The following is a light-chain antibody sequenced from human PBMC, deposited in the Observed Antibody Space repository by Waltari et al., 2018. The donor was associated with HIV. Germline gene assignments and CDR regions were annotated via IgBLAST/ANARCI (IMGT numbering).Light chain of an antibody. CDR1: SSAVGSYNL. J-gene: IGLJ3*02. CDR3: CSYAGSTTWV. CDR2: EVG. Sequence: QSALTQPASVSGSPGQSITISCTGTSSAVGSYNLVSWYQQHPGEAPKLMIYEVGKRPSGVSNRFSGSKSGNTASRTISGLQAEDEADDYCCSYAGSTTWVFGGGTRLTVL. V-gene: IGLV2-23*02.